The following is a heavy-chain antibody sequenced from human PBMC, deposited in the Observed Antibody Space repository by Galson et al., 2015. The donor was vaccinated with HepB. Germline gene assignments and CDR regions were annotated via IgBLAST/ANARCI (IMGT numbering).Heavy chain of an antibody. Sequence: SVKVSCKASGYTFTTYAMSWVRQAPGQGLEWLGWINTHTGNPTYARGFAGPYVFSLDTPVSTAYLQINSLKAEDTAVYYCARVSGYCSDTTCYPADWGQGTLVTVSS. V-gene: IGHV7-4-1*02. D-gene: IGHD2-2*03. CDR1: GYTFTTYA. J-gene: IGHJ4*02. CDR3: ARVSGYCSDTTCYPAD. CDR2: INTHTGNP.